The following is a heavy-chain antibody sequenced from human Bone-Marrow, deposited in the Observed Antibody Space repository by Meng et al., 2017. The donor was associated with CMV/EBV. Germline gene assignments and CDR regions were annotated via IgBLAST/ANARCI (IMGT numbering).Heavy chain of an antibody. CDR3: AKEWDFWSGYPQNYFDY. Sequence: GGSLRLSCAASGFTFSSYGMHWVRQAPGKGLEWVAFIRYDGSNKYYADSVKGRFTISRDNSKNTLYLQMNSLRGEDTAVYYCAKEWDFWSGYPQNYFDYWGQGTLVTVSS. D-gene: IGHD3-3*01. V-gene: IGHV3-30*02. J-gene: IGHJ4*02. CDR1: GFTFSSYG. CDR2: IRYDGSNK.